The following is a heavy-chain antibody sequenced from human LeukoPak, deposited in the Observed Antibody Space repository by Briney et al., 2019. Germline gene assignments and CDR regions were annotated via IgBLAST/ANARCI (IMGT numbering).Heavy chain of an antibody. Sequence: PGGSLRLSCAASGFTFSSYEMNWLRQAPGKGLEWVSYISSSGSTIYYADSVKGRFTISRDNAKNSLYMQMNSLRAEDAAVYYCARQYNWINFDYWGQGTLVTVSS. CDR3: ARQYNWINFDY. J-gene: IGHJ4*02. CDR2: ISSSGSTI. V-gene: IGHV3-48*03. CDR1: GFTFSSYE. D-gene: IGHD1-20*01.